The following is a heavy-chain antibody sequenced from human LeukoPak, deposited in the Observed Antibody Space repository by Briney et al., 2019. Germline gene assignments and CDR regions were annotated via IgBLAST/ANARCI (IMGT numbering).Heavy chain of an antibody. CDR2: IKQDGSEK. CDR1: GFTFSSYG. J-gene: IGHJ4*02. V-gene: IGHV3-7*04. CDR3: ARGYFYDSSGYLY. Sequence: GGSLRLSCAASGFTFSSYGMHWVRQAPGKGLEWVANIKQDGSEKYYVDSVKGRFTISRDNAKNSLYLQMNSLRAEDTAVYYCARGYFYDSSGYLYWGQGTLVTVSS. D-gene: IGHD3-22*01.